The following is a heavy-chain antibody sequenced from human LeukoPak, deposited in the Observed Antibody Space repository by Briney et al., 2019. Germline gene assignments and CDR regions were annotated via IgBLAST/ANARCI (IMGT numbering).Heavy chain of an antibody. J-gene: IGHJ4*02. Sequence: SETLSLTCIVSGGSISTSSYYWGWIRQPPGKGLEWIGTIYYSGSTYYNPSLKSRVTISVDTSKNQFSLKLSSVTAADTAVYYCAKEGPGIAVPGTDYWGQGTLVTVSS. D-gene: IGHD6-19*01. CDR1: GGSISTSSYY. CDR3: AKEGPGIAVPGTDY. CDR2: IYYSGST. V-gene: IGHV4-39*02.